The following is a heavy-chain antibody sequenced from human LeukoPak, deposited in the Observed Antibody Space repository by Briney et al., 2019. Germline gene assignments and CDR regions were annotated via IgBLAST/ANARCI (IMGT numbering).Heavy chain of an antibody. CDR2: INPNSGGT. D-gene: IGHD6-19*01. Sequence: ASVKVSCTASGYTFTGYYMHWVRQAPGQGLEWMGWINPNSGGTNYAQKFQGRVTMTRDTSISTAYMELSRLRSDDTAVYYCARVPLWHSSGWYFDYWGQGTLVTVSS. CDR3: ARVPLWHSSGWYFDY. J-gene: IGHJ4*02. V-gene: IGHV1-2*02. CDR1: GYTFTGYY.